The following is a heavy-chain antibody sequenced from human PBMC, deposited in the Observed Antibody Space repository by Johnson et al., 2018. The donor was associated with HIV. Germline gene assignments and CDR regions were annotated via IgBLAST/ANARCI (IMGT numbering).Heavy chain of an antibody. CDR1: GFTFDDYG. Sequence: EVQLVESGGGLIQPGGSLRLSCAASGFTFDDYGMSWVRQAPGKGLEWVSGINWNSGSIGYADSVKGRFTISRDKAKNSLYLQMNSLRAEDTALYYCAKERVVVMGSGNDAFDIWGQGTMVTVSS. V-gene: IGHV3-9*01. J-gene: IGHJ3*02. CDR3: AKERVVVMGSGNDAFDI. D-gene: IGHD3-22*01. CDR2: INWNSGSI.